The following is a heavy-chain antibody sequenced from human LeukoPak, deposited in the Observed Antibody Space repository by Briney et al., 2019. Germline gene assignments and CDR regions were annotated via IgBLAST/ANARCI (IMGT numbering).Heavy chain of an antibody. CDR3: ARGSVQLWLRDTYYYMDV. J-gene: IGHJ6*03. V-gene: IGHV3-20*04. CDR1: GFTISSDA. D-gene: IGHD5-18*01. CDR2: INWNGRIT. Sequence: GGSLRLSCAASGFTISSDAMTWVRQAPGKGLEWVSGINWNGRITEYADSVKDRFTISRQNTKNSLYLYMNNLGGEDTALYFCARGSVQLWLRDTYYYMDVWGKGTTVTVSS.